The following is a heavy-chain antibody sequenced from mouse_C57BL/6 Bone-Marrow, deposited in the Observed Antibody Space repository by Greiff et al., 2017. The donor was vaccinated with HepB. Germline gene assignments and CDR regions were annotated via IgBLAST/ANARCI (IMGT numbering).Heavy chain of an antibody. J-gene: IGHJ2*01. CDR2: ISSGSSTI. CDR3: ARRRAYFDY. CDR1: GFTFSDYG. V-gene: IGHV5-17*01. Sequence: EVMLVESGGGLVKPGRSLKLSCAASGFTFSDYGMHWVRQAPEKGLEWVAYISSGSSTIYYADTVKGRFTISRDNAKNTLFLQMTSLRSEDTAMYYCARRRAYFDYWGQGTTLTVSS.